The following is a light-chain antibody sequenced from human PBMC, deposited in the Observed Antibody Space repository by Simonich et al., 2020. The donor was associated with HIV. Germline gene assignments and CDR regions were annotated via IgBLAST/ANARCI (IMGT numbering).Light chain of an antibody. Sequence: EIVLTQSPGTLSMSPGERATLSCRASQSVSNNYLAWFQQKPGLAPRLLIYDASSRATGIPDRFSGSGSGTDFTLTISRLEPEDFAVYYCQQYGSSPTWTFGQGTKVEIK. CDR1: QSVSNNY. J-gene: IGKJ1*01. CDR2: DAS. CDR3: QQYGSSPTWT. V-gene: IGKV3D-20*01.